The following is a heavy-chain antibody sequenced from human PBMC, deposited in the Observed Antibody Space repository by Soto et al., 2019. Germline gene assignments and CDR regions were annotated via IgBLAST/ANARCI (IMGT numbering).Heavy chain of an antibody. J-gene: IGHJ4*02. CDR1: GFTFSSYS. D-gene: IGHD5-18*01. CDR2: ISSSSSYI. CDR3: ARETRPRGYSYGYSLDY. Sequence: LRLSCAASGFTFSSYSMNWVRQAPGKGLEWVSSISSSSSYIYYADSVKGRFTISRDNAKNSLYLQMNSLRAEDTAVYYCARETRPRGYSYGYSLDYWGQGTLVTVSS. V-gene: IGHV3-21*01.